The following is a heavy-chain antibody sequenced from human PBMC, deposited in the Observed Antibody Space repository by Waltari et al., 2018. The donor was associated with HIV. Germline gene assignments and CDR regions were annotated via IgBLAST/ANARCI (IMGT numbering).Heavy chain of an antibody. V-gene: IGHV1-3*01. CDR3: ARVSVWGSYRLDAFDI. CDR2: INAGNGNT. CDR1: GYTFTSYA. Sequence: ASVKVSCKASGYTFTSYAMHWVRQAPGQRLEWMGWINAGNGNTKYSQKFQGRVTITRDTSASTAYMELSSLRSEDTAVYYCARVSVWGSYRLDAFDIWGQGTMVTVSS. D-gene: IGHD3-16*02. J-gene: IGHJ3*02.